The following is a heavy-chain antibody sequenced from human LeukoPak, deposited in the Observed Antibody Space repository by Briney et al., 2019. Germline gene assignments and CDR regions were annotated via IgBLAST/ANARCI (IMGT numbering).Heavy chain of an antibody. J-gene: IGHJ5*02. CDR3: ARHGTDDYGDYHNNWFDP. V-gene: IGHV4-39*01. D-gene: IGHD4-17*01. CDR2: IYYSGST. Sequence: PSETLSLTCTVSGGSISSSSYYWGWIRQPPGKGLEWIGSIYYSGSTYYNPSLKSRVTISVDTSKNQFSLKLSSVTAADTAVYYCARHGTDDYGDYHNNWFDPWGQGTLVTVSS. CDR1: GGSISSSSYY.